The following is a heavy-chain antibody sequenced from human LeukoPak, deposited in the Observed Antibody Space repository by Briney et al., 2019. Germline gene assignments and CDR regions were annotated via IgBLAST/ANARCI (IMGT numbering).Heavy chain of an antibody. D-gene: IGHD2-15*01. CDR2: IYYRGST. CDR1: GFTGSGNY. J-gene: IGHJ3*01. V-gene: IGHV4-59*02. CDR3: AAGSGLYFDRGAFAL. Sequence: AGGALRLSCAVSGFTGSGNYMSWVRQPPGKGLEGIGRIYYRGSTNYHPSLERRVTISVDTSKNQVSLKLSSVTAADTAVYYCAAGSGLYFDRGAFALWGQGTMVTVSS.